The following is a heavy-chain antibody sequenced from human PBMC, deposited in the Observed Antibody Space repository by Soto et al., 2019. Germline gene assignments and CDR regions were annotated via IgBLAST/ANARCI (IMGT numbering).Heavy chain of an antibody. CDR3: AGSTTDSGDRH. Sequence: QVQLVQSGAEVKKPGASVKVSCKASGYTFTSYDINWVRQATGHGLEWMGWMNPNSGNTGYAQKFQGRVTMTRNTSISTAYMELSSLRSGDTAVCYCAGSTTDSGDRHWGQGTLVTVSS. J-gene: IGHJ4*02. V-gene: IGHV1-8*01. CDR2: MNPNSGNT. D-gene: IGHD4-17*01. CDR1: GYTFTSYD.